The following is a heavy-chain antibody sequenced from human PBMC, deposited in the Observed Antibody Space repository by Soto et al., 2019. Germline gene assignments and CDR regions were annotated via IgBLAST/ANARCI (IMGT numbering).Heavy chain of an antibody. V-gene: IGHV4-39*01. J-gene: IGHJ4*02. Sequence: SETLSLTCTVSGGSISSSSYYWGWIRQPPGKGLEWIGSIYYSGSTYYNPSLKSRVTISVDTSKNQFSLKLSSVTAADTAVYYCARQVGIAAAGSKFDYWGQGSLVTVSS. D-gene: IGHD6-13*01. CDR3: ARQVGIAAAGSKFDY. CDR1: GGSISSSSYY. CDR2: IYYSGST.